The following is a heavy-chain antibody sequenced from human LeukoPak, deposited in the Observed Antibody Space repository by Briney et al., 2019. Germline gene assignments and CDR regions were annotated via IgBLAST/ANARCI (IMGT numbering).Heavy chain of an antibody. V-gene: IGHV4-34*01. J-gene: IGHJ4*02. CDR2: INHSGST. CDR1: GGSFSGYY. CDR3: ARDWHYYDSSGYYYTHFDY. D-gene: IGHD3-22*01. Sequence: SETLSLTCAVYGGSFSGYYWSWIRQPPGKGLEWIGEINHSGSTNYNPSLKSRVTMSVDTSKNQFSLKLSSVTAADTAVYYCARDWHYYDSSGYYYTHFDYWGQGTLVTVSS.